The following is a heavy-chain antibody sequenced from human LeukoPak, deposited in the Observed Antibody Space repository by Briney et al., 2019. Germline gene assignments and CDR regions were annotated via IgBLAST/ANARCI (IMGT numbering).Heavy chain of an antibody. Sequence: GGSLRLSCAASGFTFSSYAMHWVRQAPGKGLEWVSVISYDGSNKYYADSVKGRFTISRDNSKNTLYLQMSSMRAEDTAVYYCARLVITTTTEFDYWGQGTLVTVSS. V-gene: IGHV3-30*04. CDR1: GFTFSSYA. CDR2: ISYDGSNK. J-gene: IGHJ4*02. CDR3: ARLVITTTTEFDY. D-gene: IGHD3-22*01.